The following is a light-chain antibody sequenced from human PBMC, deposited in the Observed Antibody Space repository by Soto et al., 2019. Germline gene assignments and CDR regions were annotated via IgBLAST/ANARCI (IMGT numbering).Light chain of an antibody. CDR1: SSNIGAGYD. CDR2: GNS. Sequence: QSVLTQPPSVSGAPGQRVTISCTGSSSNIGAGYDVHWYQQLPGTAPKLLIYGNSNRPSGVPDRFSASKSGTSASLAITGLQAEDEADYYCQSYDSSLSAFYVFGTGTKVTV. V-gene: IGLV1-40*01. CDR3: QSYDSSLSAFYV. J-gene: IGLJ1*01.